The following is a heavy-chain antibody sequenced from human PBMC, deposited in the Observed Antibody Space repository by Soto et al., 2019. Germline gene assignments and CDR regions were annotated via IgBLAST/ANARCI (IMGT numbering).Heavy chain of an antibody. J-gene: IGHJ4*02. D-gene: IGHD1-26*01. Sequence: SVKVSCKASGGTFSNYAISWVRQAPGQGLEWMGGIIPIFGTANYAQKFQGRVTITADESTSTAYMELSSLRSEDTAVYYCARGGELLRGEYYFDYWGQGTLVTGSS. CDR3: ARGGELLRGEYYFDY. V-gene: IGHV1-69*13. CDR1: GGTFSNYA. CDR2: IIPIFGTA.